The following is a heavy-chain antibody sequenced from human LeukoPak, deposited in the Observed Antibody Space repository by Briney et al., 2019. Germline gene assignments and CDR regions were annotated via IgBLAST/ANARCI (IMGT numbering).Heavy chain of an antibody. D-gene: IGHD4-17*01. J-gene: IGHJ4*02. CDR3: ATYGDYGFDY. V-gene: IGHV3-66*02. CDR2: IYSGGTT. Sequence: GGSLRLSCAASGFTVSNNYMSWVRQAPGKGLEWVSLIYSGGTTYYADSVKGRFTISRDNSKNTLYLQMNNLRTEDTAVYYCATYGDYGFDYWGQGTQVTVSS. CDR1: GFTVSNNY.